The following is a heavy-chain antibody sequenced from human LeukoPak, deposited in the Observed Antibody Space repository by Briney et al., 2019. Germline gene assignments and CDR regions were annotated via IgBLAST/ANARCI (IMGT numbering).Heavy chain of an antibody. V-gene: IGHV3-7*01. CDR3: ARDSGSHTSYSSGWYGDY. Sequence: GGSLRLSCVASGFPFSSHWMSWVRQAPGKGLEWVANIKYDGTEQYYVDSVRGRFTISRDNAKNSVSLQMNSLRAEDTAVYYCARDSGSHTSYSSGWYGDYWGQGTLVTVSS. J-gene: IGHJ4*02. CDR1: GFPFSSHW. D-gene: IGHD6-19*01. CDR2: IKYDGTEQ.